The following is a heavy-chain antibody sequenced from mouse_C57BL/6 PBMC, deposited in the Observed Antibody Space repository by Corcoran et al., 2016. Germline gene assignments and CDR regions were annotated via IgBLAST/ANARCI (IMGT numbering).Heavy chain of an antibody. CDR3: ARKEGYYGNYVYFNY. Sequence: VQLQQSRPVLVKPGALVKMSCKASGYTFTDYYMNWVKQSHGKSLEWVGVINPYNGGTSYNQKFKGKATFTVDKSSSTAYMELNSLTSEDSAVYYCARKEGYYGNYVYFNYWGQGTTLTVSA. CDR2: INPYNGGT. D-gene: IGHD2-1*01. CDR1: GYTFTDYY. J-gene: IGHJ2*01. V-gene: IGHV1-19*01.